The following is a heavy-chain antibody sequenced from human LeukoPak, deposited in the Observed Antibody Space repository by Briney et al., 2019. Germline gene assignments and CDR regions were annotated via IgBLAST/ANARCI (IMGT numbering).Heavy chain of an antibody. CDR1: GLTFSSYP. Sequence: GSLRLSCAASGLTFSSYPMHWVRQAPGKGLEWVAFISSDGGNKYYADSVKGRFTISRDNFKNTLYLQMNTLRAEDTAVYYCARERQSYYGSGSYYNPLPWGQGTLVTVSS. CDR2: ISSDGGNK. D-gene: IGHD3-10*01. CDR3: ARERQSYYGSGSYYNPLP. J-gene: IGHJ5*02. V-gene: IGHV3-30*04.